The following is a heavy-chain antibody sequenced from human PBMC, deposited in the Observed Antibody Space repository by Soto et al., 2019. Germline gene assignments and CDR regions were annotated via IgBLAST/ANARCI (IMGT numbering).Heavy chain of an antibody. D-gene: IGHD1-26*01. J-gene: IGHJ5*02. V-gene: IGHV1-46*03. CDR3: ARDQSGRDLVWWFDP. Sequence: QAQLVQSGAEVKKPGASVKVSCTAIGYSFTSHYMHWVRQAPGQGLEWMGTISPGGVNIAYVQKFNGRVTMNRDTSTSTVYMELNSLTPEDTAVYYCARDQSGRDLVWWFDPWGQGTLVTVSS. CDR1: GYSFTSHY. CDR2: ISPGGVNI.